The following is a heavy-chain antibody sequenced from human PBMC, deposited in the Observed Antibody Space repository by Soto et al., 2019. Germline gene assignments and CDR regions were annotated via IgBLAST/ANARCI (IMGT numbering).Heavy chain of an antibody. D-gene: IGHD6-6*01. CDR2: IYTSGST. Sequence: PSETLSLTCTVSGGSISSYYWSWIRQPAGKGLEWIGRIYTSGSTKYNPSLKSRVTMSVDTSKNQFSLKLSSVTAADTAVYYCARAPPPYSSSSDYFDYWGQGTLVTVSS. CDR3: ARAPPPYSSSSDYFDY. CDR1: GGSISSYY. J-gene: IGHJ4*02. V-gene: IGHV4-4*07.